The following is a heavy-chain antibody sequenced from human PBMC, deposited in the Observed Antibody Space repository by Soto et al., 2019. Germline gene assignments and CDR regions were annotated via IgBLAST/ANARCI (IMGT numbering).Heavy chain of an antibody. CDR1: GFTFSSYS. CDR3: ARVMYVTTVYAFDI. CDR2: ISSSSSTI. Sequence: GGSLRLSCAASGFTFSSYSMNWVRQAPGKGLEWVSYISSSSSTIYYADSVKGGFTISRGNAKNSLYLQMNSLRAEDTAVYYCARVMYVTTVYAFDIWGQGTMVTVSS. D-gene: IGHD2-8*01. V-gene: IGHV3-48*01. J-gene: IGHJ3*02.